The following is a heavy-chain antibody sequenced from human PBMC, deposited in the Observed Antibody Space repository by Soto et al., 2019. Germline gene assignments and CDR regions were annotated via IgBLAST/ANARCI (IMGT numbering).Heavy chain of an antibody. J-gene: IGHJ3*01. CDR1: GYPFTAVF. V-gene: IGHV5-10-1*01. Sequence: ESLKLSCTASGYPFTAVFRNCVRPHPGKGLEWLGRIDPTDSFTNYSPPFEGHVTISVDRSISTAYLQWNSLQASDTAIYYCARPASGGSRDAFDVWGQGTTVNVS. CDR2: IDPTDSFT. CDR3: ARPASGGSRDAFDV. D-gene: IGHD2-15*01.